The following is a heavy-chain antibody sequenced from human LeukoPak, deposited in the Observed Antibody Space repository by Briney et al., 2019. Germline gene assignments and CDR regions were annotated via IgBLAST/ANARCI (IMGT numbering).Heavy chain of an antibody. CDR3: ARGRERVYYYYYGMDV. D-gene: IGHD1-1*01. J-gene: IGHJ6*02. CDR2: IYYSGST. Sequence: PSETLSLTCTVSGGSISSYYWSWIRQPPGKGLEWIGYIYYSGSTNYNPSLKSRVTISVDTSKNQFSLKLSSVTAADTAVYYCARGRERVYYYYYGMDVWGQGTTVTVSS. CDR1: GGSISSYY. V-gene: IGHV4-59*12.